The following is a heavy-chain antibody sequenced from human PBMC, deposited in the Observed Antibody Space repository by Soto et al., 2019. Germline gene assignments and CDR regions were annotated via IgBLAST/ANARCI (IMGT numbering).Heavy chain of an antibody. CDR1: GGSISSVDYY. Sequence: PSETLSLTCTVLGGSISSVDYYWSWIRQPPGKGLEYIGYIYYTGSTYYGPSLNSRVSMSLDTSKNQFSLKLSSVTAADTAVYYCVSLGTYHYSNTDVWGQGTTVTVSS. V-gene: IGHV4-30-4*01. D-gene: IGHD7-27*01. CDR2: IYYTGST. J-gene: IGHJ6*02. CDR3: VSLGTYHYSNTDV.